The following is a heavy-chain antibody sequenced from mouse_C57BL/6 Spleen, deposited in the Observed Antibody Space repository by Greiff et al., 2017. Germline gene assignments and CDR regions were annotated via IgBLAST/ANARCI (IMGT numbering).Heavy chain of an antibody. CDR1: GYTFTDYY. Sequence: EVKLQESGPVLVKPGASVKMSCKASGYTFTDYYMNWVKQSHGKSLEWIGVINPYNGGTSYNQKFKGKATLTVDKSSSTAYMELNSLTSEDSAVYYCARASGTGDYYAMDYWGQGTSVTVSS. CDR2: INPYNGGT. J-gene: IGHJ4*01. CDR3: ARASGTGDYYAMDY. D-gene: IGHD4-1*01. V-gene: IGHV1-19*01.